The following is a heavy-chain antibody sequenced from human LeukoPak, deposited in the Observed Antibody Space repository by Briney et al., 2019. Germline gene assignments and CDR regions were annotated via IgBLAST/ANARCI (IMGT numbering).Heavy chain of an antibody. Sequence: GGSLRLPCGASGFTFSNYAMSWVRQAPGKGLEWLSTIYGSGDRTSHADSVKGRFTISRDNSKNTLYLQMNSLRAEDTAVYYCAKDFAPDTGYDFDYWGQGTLVTVSS. V-gene: IGHV3-23*01. J-gene: IGHJ4*02. CDR2: IYGSGDRT. CDR3: AKDFAPDTGYDFDY. CDR1: GFTFSNYA. D-gene: IGHD5-12*01.